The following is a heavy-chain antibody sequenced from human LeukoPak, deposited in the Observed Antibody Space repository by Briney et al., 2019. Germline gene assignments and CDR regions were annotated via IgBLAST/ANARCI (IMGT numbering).Heavy chain of an antibody. V-gene: IGHV3-23*01. J-gene: IGHJ4*02. CDR3: AKGGPDNYDFWSGYYD. CDR1: GFTFSSYA. CDR2: ISGSGGST. Sequence: QSGGPLRLSCAASGFTFSSYAMSWVRQAPGKGLEWVSAISGSGGSTYYADSVKGRFTISRDNSKNTLYLQMNSLRAEDTAVYYCAKGGPDNYDFWSGYYDWGQGTLVTVSS. D-gene: IGHD3-3*01.